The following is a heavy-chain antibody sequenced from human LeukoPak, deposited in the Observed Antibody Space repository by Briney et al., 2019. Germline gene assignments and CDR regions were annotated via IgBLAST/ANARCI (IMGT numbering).Heavy chain of an antibody. CDR1: GFTFSSYS. CDR3: AREGRLGGAGGDDAFDI. V-gene: IGHV3-21*01. D-gene: IGHD6-19*01. CDR2: ISSSSSYV. Sequence: GGSLRLSCAASGFTFSSYSMNWVRQAPGKGLEWVSSISSSSSYVYYADSVKGRFTISRGNAKNSLYLQMNSLRAEDTAVYYCAREGRLGGAGGDDAFDIWGQGTMVTVSS. J-gene: IGHJ3*02.